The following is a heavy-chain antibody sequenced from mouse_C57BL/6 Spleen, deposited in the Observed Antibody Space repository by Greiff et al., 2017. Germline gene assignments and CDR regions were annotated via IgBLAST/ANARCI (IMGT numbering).Heavy chain of an antibody. D-gene: IGHD1-1*01. CDR3: ARYPPITTVVDWYFDV. J-gene: IGHJ1*03. V-gene: IGHV1-69*01. CDR2: IDPSDSYT. Sequence: VQLQQPGAELVMPGASVKLSCKASGYTFTSYWMHWVKQRPGQGLEWIGEIDPSDSYTNYNQKFKGKSTLTVDKSSSTAYMQLSSLTSEDSAVYYCARYPPITTVVDWYFDVWGTGTTVTVSS. CDR1: GYTFTSYW.